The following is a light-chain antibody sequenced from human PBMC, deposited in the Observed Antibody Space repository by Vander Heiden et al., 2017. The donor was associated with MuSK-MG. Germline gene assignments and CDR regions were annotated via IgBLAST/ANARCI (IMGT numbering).Light chain of an antibody. J-gene: IGKJ2*01. V-gene: IGKV1-5*03. CDR3: QQYNTYST. Sequence: DIEMTQSPSTLPASVGDRVTITCRASQSIGSWLAWYQQKPGKAPKLLIYRASTLENGVPSRFSGGGSGTEFTLTSSSLQPDDFATYYCQQYNTYSTFGQGTKLEIK. CDR2: RAS. CDR1: QSIGSW.